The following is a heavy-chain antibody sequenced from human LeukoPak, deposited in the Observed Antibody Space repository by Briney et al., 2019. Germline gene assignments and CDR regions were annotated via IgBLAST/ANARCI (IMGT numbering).Heavy chain of an antibody. CDR1: GYTFTSYY. J-gene: IGHJ4*02. CDR2: INPNGGST. D-gene: IGHD5-24*01. V-gene: IGHV1-46*01. CDR3: ARTYNVRDSFDY. Sequence: ASVKVSCKASGYTFTSYYMHWVRQAPGQGLEWMGIINPNGGSTSYAQMFQGRVTMTRDTSMSTVYMELYSLRSEDTAVFYCARTYNVRDSFDYWGQGTLVTVSS.